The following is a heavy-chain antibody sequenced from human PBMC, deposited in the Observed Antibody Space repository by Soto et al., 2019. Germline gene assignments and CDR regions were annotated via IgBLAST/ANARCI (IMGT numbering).Heavy chain of an antibody. J-gene: IGHJ6*02. Sequence: QVQLVQSGAEVQKPGSSVKVSCKASGGTFSSYAISWVRQAPGQGLEWMGGIIPIFGTANYAQKFQGRVTITADESTSTAYMELSSLRSEDTAVYYCATITIFGVDYYYYYGMDVWGQGTTVTVSS. CDR1: GGTFSSYA. CDR3: ATITIFGVDYYYYYGMDV. D-gene: IGHD3-3*01. CDR2: IIPIFGTA. V-gene: IGHV1-69*01.